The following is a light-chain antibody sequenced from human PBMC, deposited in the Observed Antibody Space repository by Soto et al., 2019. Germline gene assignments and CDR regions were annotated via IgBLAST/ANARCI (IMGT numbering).Light chain of an antibody. CDR3: QNRYCFT. V-gene: IGKV3-11*01. J-gene: IGKJ3*01. CDR1: QSVNSY. Sequence: EIVLTQSPATLSLSPGERATLSCRASQSVNSYLAWYQHKPGQAPRLLIHDAFHRATGIPARFSGSGSGTDFTLTISSLEPEDFAVYYFQNRYCFTFGPGTKVDI. CDR2: DAF.